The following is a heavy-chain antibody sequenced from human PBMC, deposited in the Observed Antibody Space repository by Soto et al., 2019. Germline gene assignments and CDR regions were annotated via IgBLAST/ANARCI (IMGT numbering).Heavy chain of an antibody. Sequence: QVQLVQSGAEVKKPGASVKVSCKASGYTFTSYGISWVRQAPGQGLEWMGWISAYNGNTNYAQKRQGRVTMTTDTSSSTAYIGLRSLRSDDTAAAYGAGVSQGCFDYWGQGTLFTVSS. CDR3: AGVSQGCFDY. CDR1: GYTFTSYG. J-gene: IGHJ4*02. V-gene: IGHV1-18*01. CDR2: ISAYNGNT. D-gene: IGHD3-3*02.